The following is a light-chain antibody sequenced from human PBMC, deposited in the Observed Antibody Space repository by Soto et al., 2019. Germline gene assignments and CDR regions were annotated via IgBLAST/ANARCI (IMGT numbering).Light chain of an antibody. V-gene: IGKV3-15*01. CDR1: QTVGSS. Sequence: EGVMTQSPGTLSVSPGERATLSCRASQTVGSSVAWYQQKPGQAPRLLIFGASTRATGFPARFSGSGSGTEFTLTISSLEPEDFAVYYCQQRNIWPPVTFGQGARLEI. CDR2: GAS. CDR3: QQRNIWPPVT. J-gene: IGKJ5*01.